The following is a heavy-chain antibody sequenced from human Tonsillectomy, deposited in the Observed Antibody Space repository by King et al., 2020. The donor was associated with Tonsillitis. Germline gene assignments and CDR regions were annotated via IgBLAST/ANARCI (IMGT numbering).Heavy chain of an antibody. Sequence: VQLVESGGGLVKPGGSLRLSCAASGFTFSDYYISLIRQAPGKGLEWVSYMSSSMTNTNHADFVKGRFTISRDNAENSLYLHMNSLRAEDTAVYYCARAGGGWYDAFDIWGQGTMVTVSS. D-gene: IGHD6-19*01. CDR1: GFTFSDYY. J-gene: IGHJ3*02. V-gene: IGHV3-11*05. CDR3: ARAGGGWYDAFDI. CDR2: MSSSMTNT.